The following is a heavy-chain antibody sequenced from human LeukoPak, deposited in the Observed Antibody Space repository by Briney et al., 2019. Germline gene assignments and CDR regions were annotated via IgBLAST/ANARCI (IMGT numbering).Heavy chain of an antibody. CDR1: GYTFTSYG. Sequence: GASVKVSCKASGYTFTSYGISWVRQAPGQGLEWMGRINPNSGGTNYAQKFQGRVTMTRDTSISTAYMELSRLRSDDTAVYYCARGKDYYDSSGYYFGYYFDYWGQGTLVTVSS. CDR2: INPNSGGT. D-gene: IGHD3-22*01. CDR3: ARGKDYYDSSGYYFGYYFDY. J-gene: IGHJ4*02. V-gene: IGHV1-2*06.